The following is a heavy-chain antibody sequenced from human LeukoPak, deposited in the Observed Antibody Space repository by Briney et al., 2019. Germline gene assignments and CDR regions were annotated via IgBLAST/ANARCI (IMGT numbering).Heavy chain of an antibody. J-gene: IGHJ6*03. Sequence: GGSLRLSCAVSGITLSNYGMSWVRQAPGEGLEWVAGVSDSGSTTYSADSVKGRFTISRDDPKNTLYLHMNSLRVDDTAIYYCGRGSRETTMFYYYYMDVWGKGTTVIVSS. CDR1: GITLSNYG. V-gene: IGHV3-23*01. CDR2: VSDSGSTT. CDR3: GRGSRETTMFYYYYMDV. D-gene: IGHD3-10*01.